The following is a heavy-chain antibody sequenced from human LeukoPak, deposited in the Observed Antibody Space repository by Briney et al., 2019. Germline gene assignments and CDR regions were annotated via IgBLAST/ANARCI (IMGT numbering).Heavy chain of an antibody. J-gene: IGHJ4*02. D-gene: IGHD1-1*01. Sequence: SETLSLTCTVSGGSISSGSYYWSWIRQPAGKGLEWIGRIYTSGSTNYNPSLKSRVTISVDTSKNQFSLKLSSVTAADTAVYYCARDLEEPGHYFDYWGQGTLVTVSS. CDR2: IYTSGST. CDR1: GGSISSGSYY. V-gene: IGHV4-61*02. CDR3: ARDLEEPGHYFDY.